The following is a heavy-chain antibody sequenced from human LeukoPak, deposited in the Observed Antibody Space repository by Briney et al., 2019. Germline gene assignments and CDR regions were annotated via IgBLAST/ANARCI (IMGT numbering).Heavy chain of an antibody. CDR2: IYYSGST. V-gene: IGHV4-31*03. CDR3: ARVHGSRLGYDSSGYLTPEYYFDY. Sequence: SQTLSLTCTVSGGSISSGGYYWSWIRQHPGKGLELIGYIYYSGSTYYNPSLKSRVTISVDTSKNQFSLKLSSVTAADTAVYYCARVHGSRLGYDSSGYLTPEYYFDYWGQGTLVTVSS. D-gene: IGHD3-22*01. CDR1: GGSISSGGYY. J-gene: IGHJ4*02.